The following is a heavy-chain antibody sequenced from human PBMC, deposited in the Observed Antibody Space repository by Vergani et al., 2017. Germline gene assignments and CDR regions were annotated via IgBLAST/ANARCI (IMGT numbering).Heavy chain of an antibody. D-gene: IGHD6-6*01. CDR3: ARAWPGQLGDYFDY. J-gene: IGHJ4*02. Sequence: QVQLVESGGGVVQPGRSLRLSCAASGCTFSSYAMHWVRQAPGKGLACVAVISYDGSNKYYADSVKGRFTISRDNSKNTLYLQMNSLRAEDTAVYYCARAWPGQLGDYFDYWGQGTLVIVSS. V-gene: IGHV3-30-3*01. CDR2: ISYDGSNK. CDR1: GCTFSSYA.